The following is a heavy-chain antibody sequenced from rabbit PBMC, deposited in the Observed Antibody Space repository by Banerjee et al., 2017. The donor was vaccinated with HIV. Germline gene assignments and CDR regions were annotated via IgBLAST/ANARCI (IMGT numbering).Heavy chain of an antibody. D-gene: IGHD5-1*01. CDR2: IYAGSSGST. Sequence: QEQLEESGGDLVKPGASLTLTCTASGFSFSSNYYMCWVRQAPGKGLEWIACIYAGSSGSTYYASWAKGRFTISKTSSTTVTLQMTSLTAADTATYFCARGPAVSDGGLPYGSYFDLWGPGTLVTVS. CDR3: ARGPAVSDGGLPYGSYFDL. V-gene: IGHV1S45*01. CDR1: GFSFSSNYY. J-gene: IGHJ4*01.